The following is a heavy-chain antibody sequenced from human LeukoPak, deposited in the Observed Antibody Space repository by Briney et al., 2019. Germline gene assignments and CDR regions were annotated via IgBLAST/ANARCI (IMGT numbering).Heavy chain of an antibody. CDR3: AKEGSGYSFDY. CDR2: ISYDGSNK. J-gene: IGHJ4*02. Sequence: GGSLRLSCAASGFTFSSYWMSWVRQAAGKGLEWVAIISYDGSNKYYADSVKGRFTISRDNSKNTLYLQMNSLRAEDTAVYYCAKEGSGYSFDYWGQGTLVTVSS. D-gene: IGHD5-18*01. V-gene: IGHV3-30*18. CDR1: GFTFSSYW.